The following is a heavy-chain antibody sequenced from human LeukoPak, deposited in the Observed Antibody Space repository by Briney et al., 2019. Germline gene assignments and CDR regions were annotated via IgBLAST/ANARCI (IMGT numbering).Heavy chain of an antibody. CDR3: ARDGYYYGSGSYPFDP. CDR1: GGSISSSSYY. V-gene: IGHV4-39*07. J-gene: IGHJ5*02. CDR2: IYHTGYT. Sequence: SETLSLTCTVSGGSISSSSYYWGWIRQSPGKGLEWIGEIYHTGYTNYNPSLKSRVTMSVDTSKNQFSLKLSSVTAADTAVYYCARDGYYYGSGSYPFDPWGQGTLVTVSS. D-gene: IGHD3-10*01.